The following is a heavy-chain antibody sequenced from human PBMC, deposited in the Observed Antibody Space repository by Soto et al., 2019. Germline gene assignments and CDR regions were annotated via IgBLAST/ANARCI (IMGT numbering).Heavy chain of an antibody. CDR2: ISGSGGST. CDR1: GFTFISYA. J-gene: IGHJ3*02. D-gene: IGHD2-15*01. V-gene: IGHV3-23*01. Sequence: GGSLRLSCAASGFTFISYAMSWVRQAPWKGLEWVSAISGSGGSTYYADSVKGRFTISRENAKNSLYLQMNSLRAGDTAVYYCARGKRGCSGGSRYRALGAFDIWGQGTMVTVSS. CDR3: ARGKRGCSGGSRYRALGAFDI.